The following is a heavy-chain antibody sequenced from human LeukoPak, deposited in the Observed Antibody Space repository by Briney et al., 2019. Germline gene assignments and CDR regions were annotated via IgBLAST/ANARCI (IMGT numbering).Heavy chain of an antibody. CDR1: GGSFSGYY. Sequence: SETLSLTCAVYGGSFSGYYWSWIRQPPGKGLERIGEINHSGSTNYNPSLKSRVTISVDTSKNQFSLKLSSVTAADTAVYYCARGGSIAAFYWFDPWGQGTLVTVSS. V-gene: IGHV4-34*01. CDR2: INHSGST. D-gene: IGHD6-25*01. CDR3: ARGGSIAAFYWFDP. J-gene: IGHJ5*02.